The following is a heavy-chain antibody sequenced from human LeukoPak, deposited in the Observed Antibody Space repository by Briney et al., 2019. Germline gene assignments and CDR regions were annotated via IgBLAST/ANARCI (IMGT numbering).Heavy chain of an antibody. CDR2: IYYSGST. J-gene: IGHJ4*02. CDR1: GGSFSGYY. CDR3: ARVNHQWLVPSHRFYFDY. V-gene: IGHV4-59*01. Sequence: SETLSLTCAVYGGSFSGYYWSWIRQPPGKGLEWIGYIYYSGSTNYNPSLKSRVTISVDTSKNQFSLKLSSVTAADTAVYYCARVNHQWLVPSHRFYFDYWGQGTLVTVSS. D-gene: IGHD6-19*01.